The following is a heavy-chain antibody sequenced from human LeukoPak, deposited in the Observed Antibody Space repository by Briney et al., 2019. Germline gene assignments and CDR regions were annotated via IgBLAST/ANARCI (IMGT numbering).Heavy chain of an antibody. Sequence: SETLSLTCTVSGGSITSYYWSWIRQPPGKGLEWIGYIHYSGSTNYNPSLKSQVTISVDTSNNQFSLKLSSVIAADTAVYYCARYLSSGLDYWGQGTLVTVSS. V-gene: IGHV4-59*12. CDR3: ARYLSSGLDY. CDR1: GGSITSYY. CDR2: IHYSGST. J-gene: IGHJ4*02. D-gene: IGHD6-6*01.